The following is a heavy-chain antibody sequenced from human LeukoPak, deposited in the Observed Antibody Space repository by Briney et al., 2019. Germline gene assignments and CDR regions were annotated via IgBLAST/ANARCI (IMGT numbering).Heavy chain of an antibody. J-gene: IGHJ4*02. CDR2: ISRNSGGT. Sequence: TSVTVSCKASGYSFTGYYIHWVRQAPAQGLEWMGWISRNSGGTNYAQNFQGRVTMTRDTSISTVYMELSGLRPDDTAVYYCARRPDYGDYWGQGTLVTASS. CDR1: GYSFTGYY. CDR3: ARRPDYGDY. V-gene: IGHV1-2*02.